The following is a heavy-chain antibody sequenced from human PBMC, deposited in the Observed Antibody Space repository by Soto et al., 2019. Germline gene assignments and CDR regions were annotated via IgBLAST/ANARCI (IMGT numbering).Heavy chain of an antibody. D-gene: IGHD6-19*01. CDR1: GYTFTSYG. CDR2: ISAYNGNT. CDR3: AGGDVAVAVSKRYNFDY. J-gene: IGHJ4*02. V-gene: IGHV1-18*01. Sequence: GASVKVSCKASGYTFTSYGISWVRQAPGQGLEWMGWISAYNGNTNYAQKLQGRVTMTTDTSTGTAYMELRSLRSDDTAVYYCAGGDVAVAVSKRYNFDYWGQGTLVTVSS.